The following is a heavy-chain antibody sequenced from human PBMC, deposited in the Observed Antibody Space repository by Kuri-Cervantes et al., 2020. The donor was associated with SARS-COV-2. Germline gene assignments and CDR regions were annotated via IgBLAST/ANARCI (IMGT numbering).Heavy chain of an antibody. Sequence: GESLKISFAASGFTFSSYAMHWVRQAPGKGLEWLAVISYEGSNKYYADSVKGRFTISRDNSKNTLYLQMNSLRAEDTAVYYCASRTVTTGYYYGMDVWGQGTTVTVSS. D-gene: IGHD4-11*01. CDR2: ISYEGSNK. V-gene: IGHV3-30-3*01. J-gene: IGHJ6*02. CDR1: GFTFSSYA. CDR3: ASRTVTTGYYYGMDV.